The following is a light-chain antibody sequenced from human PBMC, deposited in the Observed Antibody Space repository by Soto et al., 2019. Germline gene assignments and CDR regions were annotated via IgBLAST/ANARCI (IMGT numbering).Light chain of an antibody. CDR2: AAS. J-gene: IGKJ4*02. V-gene: IGKV1-12*01. Sequence: DIQMTQSPSSVSASVGDRVTITCRASQGISSWLAWYQQKPGKAPKLLIYAASSLQSGVPSRFSGSGSGTTFTHPTSSLQPGDFSTYYCYQVHSFPPLTFGRGTKVEIK. CDR3: YQVHSFPPLT. CDR1: QGISSW.